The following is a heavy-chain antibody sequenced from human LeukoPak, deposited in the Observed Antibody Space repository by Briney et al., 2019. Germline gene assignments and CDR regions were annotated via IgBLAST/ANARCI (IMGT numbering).Heavy chain of an antibody. Sequence: SETLSLTCAVYGGSFSGYYWSWIRQPPGKGLEWIGEINHSGSTNYNPSLKSRVTISVDTPKNQFSLNLTSVPAAATAVYSCARGWSLYQLPIGRYTSWGKGTLVPVSS. J-gene: IGHJ5*02. V-gene: IGHV4-34*01. D-gene: IGHD2-2*01. CDR2: INHSGST. CDR1: GGSFSGYY. CDR3: ARGWSLYQLPIGRYTS.